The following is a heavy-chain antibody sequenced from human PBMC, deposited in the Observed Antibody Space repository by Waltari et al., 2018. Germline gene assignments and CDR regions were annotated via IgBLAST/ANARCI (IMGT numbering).Heavy chain of an antibody. Sequence: QVQLQESGPGLVKPSETLSLTCTVSGGSISSYYWSWIRQPAGKGLEWIGRIYTSGSTNYNPSLKSRVTMSVDTSKNQFSLKLSSVTAADTAVYYCARERIAARFGNQFDYWGQGTLVTVSS. J-gene: IGHJ4*02. CDR1: GGSISSYY. CDR2: IYTSGST. V-gene: IGHV4-4*07. CDR3: ARERIAARFGNQFDY. D-gene: IGHD6-6*01.